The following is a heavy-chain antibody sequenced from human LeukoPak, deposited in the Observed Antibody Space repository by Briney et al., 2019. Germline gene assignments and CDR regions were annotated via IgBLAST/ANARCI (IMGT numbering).Heavy chain of an antibody. J-gene: IGHJ5*02. V-gene: IGHV4-59*01. CDR3: AGQYYYDSSGYPMP. D-gene: IGHD3-22*01. CDR1: GGSISSYY. Sequence: PSETLSLTCTVSGGSISSYYWSWIRQPPGKGLVWIGYIYNSGSTNYNPSLKSRVTISVDTSKNQFSLKLSSVTAADTAVYYCAGQYYYDSSGYPMPWGQGTLVTVSS. CDR2: IYNSGST.